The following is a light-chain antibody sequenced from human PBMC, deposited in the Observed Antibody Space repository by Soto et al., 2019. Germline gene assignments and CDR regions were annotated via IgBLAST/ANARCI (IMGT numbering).Light chain of an antibody. CDR2: GAS. CDR3: QKYNRVPWT. J-gene: IGKJ1*01. Sequence: DIQMTQSPSSLSASVGDRVTISCRASQDISNFLARYQQIPGKIPKLLIYGASTLQSGVPSRFSGSGSGTDFTLTISSLQPEDVATYYCQKYNRVPWTFGQGTKVEV. V-gene: IGKV1-27*01. CDR1: QDISNF.